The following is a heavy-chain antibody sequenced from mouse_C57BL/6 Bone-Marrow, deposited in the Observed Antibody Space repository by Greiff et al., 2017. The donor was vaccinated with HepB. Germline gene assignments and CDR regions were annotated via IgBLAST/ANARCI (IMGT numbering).Heavy chain of an antibody. D-gene: IGHD1-1*01. V-gene: IGHV1-52*01. CDR2: IDPSDSET. CDR1: GYTFTSYW. J-gene: IGHJ1*03. CDR3: ARWGTTVDWYFDV. Sequence: QVQLQQPGAELVRPGSSVKLSCKASGYTFTSYWMHWVKQRPIQGLEWIGNIDPSDSETHYNQKFKDKATLTVDKSSSTAYMQHSSLTSEDSAVYYCARWGTTVDWYFDVWGTGTTVTVSS.